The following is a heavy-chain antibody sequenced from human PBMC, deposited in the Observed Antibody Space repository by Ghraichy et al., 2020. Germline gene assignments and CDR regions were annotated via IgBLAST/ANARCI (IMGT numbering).Heavy chain of an antibody. CDR1: GFTFSSYD. J-gene: IGHJ3*02. CDR2: IGTAGDT. Sequence: GGSLRLSCAASGFTFSSYDMHWVRQATGKGLEWVSAIGTAGDTYYPGSVKGRFTISRENAKNSLYLQMNSLRAGDTAVYYCARDMGGDYGVKWGAFDIWGQGTMVTVPS. CDR3: ARDMGGDYGVKWGAFDI. D-gene: IGHD4-17*01. V-gene: IGHV3-13*01.